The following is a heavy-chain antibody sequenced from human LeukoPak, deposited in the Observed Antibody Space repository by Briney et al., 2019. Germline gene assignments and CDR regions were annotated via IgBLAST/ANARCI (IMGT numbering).Heavy chain of an antibody. Sequence: GESLKISCKGSGYSFTSYWIGWVRQMPGKGLEWMGIIYPDDSNTRYSPSFQGQVTISADKSINTAYLQWISLKASDTAIYYCARHPIAAGGAYNWFDPWGQGTLVTVSS. J-gene: IGHJ5*02. D-gene: IGHD6-13*01. CDR1: GYSFTSYW. CDR2: IYPDDSNT. V-gene: IGHV5-51*01. CDR3: ARHPIAAGGAYNWFDP.